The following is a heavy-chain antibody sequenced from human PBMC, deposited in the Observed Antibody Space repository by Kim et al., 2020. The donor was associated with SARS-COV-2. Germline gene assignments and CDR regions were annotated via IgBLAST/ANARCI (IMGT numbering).Heavy chain of an antibody. CDR3: ARGEAAAENYFDY. J-gene: IGHJ4*02. CDR2: IWYDGSNK. CDR1: GFTFSSYG. Sequence: GGSLRLSCAASGFTFSSYGMHWVRQAPGKGLEWVAVIWYDGSNKYYADSVKGRFTISRDNSKNTLYLQMNSLRAEDTAVYYCARGEAAAENYFDYWGQGTLVTVSS. D-gene: IGHD6-13*01. V-gene: IGHV3-33*01.